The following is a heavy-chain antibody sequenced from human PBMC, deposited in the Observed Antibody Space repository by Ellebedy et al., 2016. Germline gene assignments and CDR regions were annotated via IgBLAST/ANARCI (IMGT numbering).Heavy chain of an antibody. CDR2: ISHDGSNE. V-gene: IGHV3-30-3*01. D-gene: IGHD3/OR15-3a*01. Sequence: GESLKISXAASGFTFSSFAIHWVRQAPGKGLNWVAVISHDGSNEYYADSVKGRFTLSRDNSKNTLFLQMNSLRPEDTAVYYCAKIFGPVDYMDVWGRGTTVTVSS. J-gene: IGHJ6*03. CDR1: GFTFSSFA. CDR3: AKIFGPVDYMDV.